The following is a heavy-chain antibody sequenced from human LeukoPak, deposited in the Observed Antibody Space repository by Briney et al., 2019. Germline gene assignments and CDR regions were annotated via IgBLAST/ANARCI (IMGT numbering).Heavy chain of an antibody. CDR1: GGSISSGSYY. CDR2: IYTGGST. D-gene: IGHD1-26*01. Sequence: SQTLSLTCTVSGGSISSGSYYWSWIRQPAGKGLEWIGRIYTGGSTNYNPSLKSRVTISVDTSKNQFSLKLSSVTAADTAVYYCVRDLGWEVGGFDPWGQGTLVTVSS. J-gene: IGHJ5*02. CDR3: VRDLGWEVGGFDP. V-gene: IGHV4-61*02.